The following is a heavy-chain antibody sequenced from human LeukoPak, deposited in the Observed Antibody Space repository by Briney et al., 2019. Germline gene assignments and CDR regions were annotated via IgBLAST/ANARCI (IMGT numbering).Heavy chain of an antibody. Sequence: GGSLRLSCTASGFTFGDYVMSWVRQAPGKGLEWVGFIRSKAYGGTTKNAASVKGRFTISRDNSKNTLYLQMNSLRAEDTAVYYCARVLGRYYYYMDVWGKGTTVTISS. CDR3: ARVLGRYYYYMDV. V-gene: IGHV3-49*04. CDR1: GFTFGDYV. CDR2: IRSKAYGGTT. J-gene: IGHJ6*03.